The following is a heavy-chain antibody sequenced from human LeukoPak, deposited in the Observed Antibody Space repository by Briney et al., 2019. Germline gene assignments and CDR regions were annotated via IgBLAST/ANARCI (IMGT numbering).Heavy chain of an antibody. CDR2: ISSSGSTI. D-gene: IGHD3-3*01. CDR1: GFTFSDYY. V-gene: IGHV3-11*04. J-gene: IGHJ4*02. CDR3: ARVREVLRFLEWWDY. Sequence: PGGSLRLSCAASGFTFSDYYMSWIRQAPGKGLEWVSYISSSGSTIYYADSVKGRFTISRDNAKNSLYLQMNSLRAEDTAVYYCARVREVLRFLEWWDYWGQGTLVTVSS.